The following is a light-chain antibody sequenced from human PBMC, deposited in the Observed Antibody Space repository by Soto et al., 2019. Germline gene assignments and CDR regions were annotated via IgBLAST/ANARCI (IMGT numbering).Light chain of an antibody. J-gene: IGKJ4*01. CDR2: AAS. V-gene: IGKV1-9*01. CDR3: QQVDSYPLT. Sequence: DIQLTQSPSFLSASVGDKVTITCRASQGISSSLAWYQQKPGKAPKLLIYAASTLRSGVPSRFSGSGSGTEFTLTISSLQPEDFATYCCQQVDSYPLTFGGGTKVEIK. CDR1: QGISSS.